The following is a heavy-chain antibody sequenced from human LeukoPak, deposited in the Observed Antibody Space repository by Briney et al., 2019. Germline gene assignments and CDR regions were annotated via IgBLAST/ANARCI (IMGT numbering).Heavy chain of an antibody. J-gene: IGHJ4*02. D-gene: IGHD6-19*01. CDR2: IYTSGST. CDR3: AGDFGSGWYVYYFDY. CDR1: GGSISSYY. Sequence: SETLSLTCTVSGGSISSYYWSWIRQPAGQGLEGSGRIYTSGSTDYNPSLQSRVTMSVDTSKNQFSLKLSSVTAADTAVYYCAGDFGSGWYVYYFDYWGQGTLVTVSS. V-gene: IGHV4-4*07.